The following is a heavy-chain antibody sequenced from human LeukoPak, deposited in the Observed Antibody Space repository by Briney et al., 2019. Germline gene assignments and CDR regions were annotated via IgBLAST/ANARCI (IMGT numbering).Heavy chain of an antibody. J-gene: IGHJ4*02. D-gene: IGHD3-16*01. CDR2: MHHSGST. CDR3: ARLGQFRDY. Sequence: SGTLSLTCTVSGVSISSSNSYWGWIRQPPGKGLEWIGEMHHSGSTNYNPSLKSRVTISVDTSKNQFSLKLTSVTAADTAVYYCARLGQFRDYWGQGTLVTVSS. CDR1: GVSISSSNSY. V-gene: IGHV4-39*07.